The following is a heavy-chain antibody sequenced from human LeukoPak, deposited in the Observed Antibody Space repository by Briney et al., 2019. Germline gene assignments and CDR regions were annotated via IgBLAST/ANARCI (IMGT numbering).Heavy chain of an antibody. V-gene: IGHV3-30-3*01. CDR3: ASHYDTSGYHYFDF. D-gene: IGHD3-22*01. CDR2: ISSDGSNK. Sequence: GGSLRLSCAASGFTFSNYAMHWVRQAPGKGLEWVAVISSDGSNKYYADSVKGRFTTSRDNSKNTLYLQMNSLRAEDTAVYSCASHYDTSGYHYFDFWGQGTLVTVSS. J-gene: IGHJ4*02. CDR1: GFTFSNYA.